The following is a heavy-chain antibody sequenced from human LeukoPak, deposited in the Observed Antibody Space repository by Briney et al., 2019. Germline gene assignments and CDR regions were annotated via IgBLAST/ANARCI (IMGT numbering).Heavy chain of an antibody. CDR1: GASITSYY. J-gene: IGHJ3*02. D-gene: IGHD3-10*01. CDR2: IYYSGST. V-gene: IGHV4-59*01. Sequence: SETLSPTCTVSGASITSYYWSWIRQPPGKGLEWIGYIYYSGSTNYNPSLKSRVTISLDTSKNQFSLNLSSVTAADTAMYYCARDGFTMIRGALWAFDIWGQGTMVTVSS. CDR3: ARDGFTMIRGALWAFDI.